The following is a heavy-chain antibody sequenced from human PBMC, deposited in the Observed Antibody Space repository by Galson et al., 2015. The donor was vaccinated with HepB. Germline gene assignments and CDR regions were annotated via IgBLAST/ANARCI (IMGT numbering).Heavy chain of an antibody. CDR2: MNPNSGNT. V-gene: IGHV1-8*01. CDR3: ARAGGPGVNYYYYYMDV. D-gene: IGHD2-8*01. J-gene: IGHJ6*03. Sequence: SVKVSCKASGYTFTSYDINWVRQATGQGLEWMGWMNPNSGNTGYAQKFQGRVTMTRNTSISTAYMELSSLRSEDTAVYYCARAGGPGVNYYYYYMDVWGKGTTVTVSS. CDR1: GYTFTSYD.